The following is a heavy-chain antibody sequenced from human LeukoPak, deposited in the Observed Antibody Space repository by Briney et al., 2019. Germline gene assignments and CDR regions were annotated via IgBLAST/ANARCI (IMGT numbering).Heavy chain of an antibody. Sequence: ASETLSLTCTVSGGSISSYYWSWIRQPPGKGLEWIGYIYYSGSTNYNPSLKSRVAISVDTSKNQFSLKLSSVTAADTAVYYCARQKVGYSSGWYIDYWGQGTLVTVSS. D-gene: IGHD6-19*01. CDR2: IYYSGST. CDR3: ARQKVGYSSGWYIDY. J-gene: IGHJ4*02. CDR1: GGSISSYY. V-gene: IGHV4-59*08.